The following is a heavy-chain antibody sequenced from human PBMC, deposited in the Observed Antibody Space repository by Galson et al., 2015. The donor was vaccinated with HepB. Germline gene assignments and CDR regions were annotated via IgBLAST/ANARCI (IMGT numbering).Heavy chain of an antibody. CDR2: IIPIFGTA. V-gene: IGHV1-69*13. Sequence: SVKVSCKASGGTFSSYAISWVRQAPGQGLEWMGGIIPIFGTANYAQKFQGRVTITADESTSTAYMELSSLRSEDTAVYYCARDRDIAAAGTHAFDIWGQGTMVTVSS. CDR1: GGTFSSYA. D-gene: IGHD6-13*01. CDR3: ARDRDIAAAGTHAFDI. J-gene: IGHJ3*02.